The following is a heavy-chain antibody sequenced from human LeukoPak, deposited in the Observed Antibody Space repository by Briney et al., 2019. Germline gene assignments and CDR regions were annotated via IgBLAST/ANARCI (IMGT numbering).Heavy chain of an antibody. J-gene: IGHJ4*02. Sequence: SETPSLTCTVSGGSISSSSYYWGWIRQPPGKGLEWIGSIYYSGSTYYNPSLKSRVTISVDTSKNQFSLKLSSVTAADTAVYYCARDQTYSGSGIYTYFDYWGQGILVTVSS. CDR3: ARDQTYSGSGIYTYFDY. D-gene: IGHD3-10*01. CDR1: GGSISSSSYY. CDR2: IYYSGST. V-gene: IGHV4-39*02.